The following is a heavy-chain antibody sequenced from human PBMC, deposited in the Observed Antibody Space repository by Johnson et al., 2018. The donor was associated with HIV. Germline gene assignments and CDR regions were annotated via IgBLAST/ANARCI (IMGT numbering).Heavy chain of an antibody. J-gene: IGHJ3*02. CDR2: IRYDGSNK. CDR1: GFTFSSYG. CDR3: AKDGSSSWYNGAFDI. D-gene: IGHD6-13*01. V-gene: IGHV3-30*02. Sequence: QVQLVESGGGVVQPRGSLRLSCAASGFTFSSYGMHWVRQAPGKGLEWVAFIRYDGSNKYYADSVKGRFTISRDNSKNTLYLQMNSLRAEDTAVYYCAKDGSSSWYNGAFDIWGQGTMVTVSS.